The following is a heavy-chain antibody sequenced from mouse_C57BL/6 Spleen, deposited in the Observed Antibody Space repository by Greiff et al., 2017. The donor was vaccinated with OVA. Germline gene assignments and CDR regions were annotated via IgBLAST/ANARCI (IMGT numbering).Heavy chain of an antibody. D-gene: IGHD4-1*01. J-gene: IGHJ4*01. CDR1: GFNIKDYY. CDR2: IDPEDGET. CDR3: ARAGNDAMDY. V-gene: IGHV14-2*01. Sequence: DVPLQESGAELVKPGASVKLSCTASGFNIKDYYMPWVTQRTEQGLEWLGRIDPEDGETKYAPKFQGKATITADTASNTAYLQLSSLTSEDTAVYYCARAGNDAMDYWGQGTSVTVSS.